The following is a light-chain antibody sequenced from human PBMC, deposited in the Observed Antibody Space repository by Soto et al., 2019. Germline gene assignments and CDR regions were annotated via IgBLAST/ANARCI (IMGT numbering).Light chain of an antibody. Sequence: QSALTHPSSLSGTPGQSITISCTGTSSDMGAYDYVSWFQQHPGKAPKLMISEVNNRPSGVSNRFSGSKSGNTAYLTISGLLVEDEAENFCFSFTTTSTHVFGTGTKV. CDR1: SSDMGAYDY. CDR3: FSFTTTSTHV. V-gene: IGLV2-14*01. CDR2: EVN. J-gene: IGLJ1*01.